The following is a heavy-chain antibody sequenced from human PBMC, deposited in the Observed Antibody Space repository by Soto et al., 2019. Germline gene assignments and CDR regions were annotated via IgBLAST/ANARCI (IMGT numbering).Heavy chain of an antibody. Sequence: PWGSLRLSCASSVFIVSSNYMYWVRQAPGKGLDWVSLIYSDGSTNHADSVKGRFTISRDNSKNRLYLQMNSLRAEDTAVYYCARGYSGSGRSNNFDIWGQGTMVTVSS. V-gene: IGHV3-53*01. CDR3: ARGYSGSGRSNNFDI. CDR1: VFIVSSNY. J-gene: IGHJ3*02. D-gene: IGHD1-26*01. CDR2: IYSDGST.